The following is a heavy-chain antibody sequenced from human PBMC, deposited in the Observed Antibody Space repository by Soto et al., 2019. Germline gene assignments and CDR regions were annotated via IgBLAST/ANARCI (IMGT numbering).Heavy chain of an antibody. CDR3: ARVEDSSGWPYGIDV. CDR1: GGSISTYY. J-gene: IGHJ6*02. Sequence: SETLSLTCTVSGGSISTYYWTWIRQPPGKGLEWIGYVHYSGTTNYNPSLKSRVTMSVDTSKNQFSLKLRSVTAADTAVYYCARVEDSSGWPYGIDVWGQGTTVTVSS. D-gene: IGHD6-19*01. V-gene: IGHV4-59*01. CDR2: VHYSGTT.